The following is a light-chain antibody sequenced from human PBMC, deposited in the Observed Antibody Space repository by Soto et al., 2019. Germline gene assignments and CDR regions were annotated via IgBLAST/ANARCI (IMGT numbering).Light chain of an antibody. V-gene: IGKV1-27*01. J-gene: IGKJ3*01. CDR1: QGISNS. CDR3: QNYNNSPPT. CDR2: AAS. Sequence: DIQMTQSPSSLSASVGDRVTITCRASQGISNSLAWYQQRPGKVPKLLIYAASTLQSGVPSRFSGSGSGTDYALTISSSEPADVATPYYQNYNNSPPTFGPGTNVDIE.